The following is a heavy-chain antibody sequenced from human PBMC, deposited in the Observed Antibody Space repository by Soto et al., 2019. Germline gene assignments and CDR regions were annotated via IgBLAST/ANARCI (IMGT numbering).Heavy chain of an antibody. D-gene: IGHD4-4*01. Sequence: PSETLSLTCTVSGGSISSGGYYWSWIRQHPGKGLEWIGYIYYSGSTYYNPSLKSRVTISVDTSKNQFPLKLSSVTAADTAVYYCARGIYSNLDYWGQGTLVTVSS. CDR1: GGSISSGGYY. CDR2: IYYSGST. V-gene: IGHV4-31*03. CDR3: ARGIYSNLDY. J-gene: IGHJ4*02.